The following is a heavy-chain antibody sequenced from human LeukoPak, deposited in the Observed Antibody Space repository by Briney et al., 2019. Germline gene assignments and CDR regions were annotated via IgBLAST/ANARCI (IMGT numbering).Heavy chain of an antibody. CDR2: IIPIFGTA. Sequence: SVKVSCKASGSTFSSYAISWVRQAPGQGLEWMGGIIPIFGTANYAQKFQGRVTITADESTSTAYMELSSLRSEDTAVYYCAREVPGIATAGGGYFDYWGQGTLVTVSS. CDR1: GSTFSSYA. V-gene: IGHV1-69*13. J-gene: IGHJ4*02. CDR3: AREVPGIATAGGGYFDY. D-gene: IGHD6-13*01.